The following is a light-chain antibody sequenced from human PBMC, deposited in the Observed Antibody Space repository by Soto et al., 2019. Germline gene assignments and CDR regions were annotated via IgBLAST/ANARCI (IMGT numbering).Light chain of an antibody. CDR1: NSDVGGYNY. CDR3: CSYAGSYTLV. Sequence: QSALTQPRSVSGSPGQSVTIYCTGNNSDVGGYNYVSWYQQHPGRAPKLMIYDVGKRPSGVPDRFSGSNSGITASLTISGLQAEDEADYYCCSYAGSYTLVFGTGTKVTVL. J-gene: IGLJ1*01. V-gene: IGLV2-11*01. CDR2: DVG.